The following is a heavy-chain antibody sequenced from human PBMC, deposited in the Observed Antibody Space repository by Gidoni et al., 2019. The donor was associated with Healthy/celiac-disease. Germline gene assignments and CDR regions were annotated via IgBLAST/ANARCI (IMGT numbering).Heavy chain of an antibody. CDR3: TTHLEYSSLILLDY. CDR1: GFTFGAYA. D-gene: IGHD6-6*01. CDR2: IRSKAYGGTT. J-gene: IGHJ4*02. V-gene: IGHV3-49*03. Sequence: EVQLVESGGCLVQPGRSLRLSCTASGFTFGAYAMSWYRKAHGKGLEWVGFIRSKAYGGTTEYAASVKGRFTISRDDSKSIAYLQMNSLKTEDTAVYYCTTHLEYSSLILLDYWGQGTRVTVAS.